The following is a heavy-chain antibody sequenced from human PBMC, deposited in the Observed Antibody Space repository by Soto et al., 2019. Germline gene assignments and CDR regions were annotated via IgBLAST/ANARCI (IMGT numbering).Heavy chain of an antibody. Sequence: SVKVSCKASGGTFSSYAISWVRQAPGQGLEWMGGIIPIFGTANYAQKFQGRVTITADESTSTAYMELSSLRSEDTAVCYCARDLVGYCSGGSCSVAFDYWGQGTLVTVSS. CDR3: ARDLVGYCSGGSCSVAFDY. CDR2: IIPIFGTA. D-gene: IGHD2-15*01. CDR1: GGTFSSYA. V-gene: IGHV1-69*13. J-gene: IGHJ4*02.